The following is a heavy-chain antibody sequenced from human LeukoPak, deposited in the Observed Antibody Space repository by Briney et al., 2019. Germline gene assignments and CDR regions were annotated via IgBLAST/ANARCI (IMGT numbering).Heavy chain of an antibody. CDR2: ISYDGSNK. CDR1: GFTFSSYA. CDR3: ASWSVASSSLTSFDY. Sequence: GGSLRLSCAASGFTFSSYAMHWVRQAPGKGLEWVAVISYDGSNKYYADSVKGRFTISRDNSKNTLYLQMNSLRAEDTAVYYCASWSVASSSLTSFDYWGQGTLVTVSS. J-gene: IGHJ4*02. V-gene: IGHV3-30*04. D-gene: IGHD6-13*01.